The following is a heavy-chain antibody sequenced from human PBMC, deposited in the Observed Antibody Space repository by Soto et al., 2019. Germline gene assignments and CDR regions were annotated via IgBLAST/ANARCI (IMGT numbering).Heavy chain of an antibody. Sequence: ASVKVSCKVSGYTLTELSMHWVRQAPGKGLEWMGGFDPEDGETIYAQKFQGRVAMTEDTSTDTAYMELSSLRSEDTAVYYCATAVPHYYDGSGYYSFFDYWGQGTLVTVSS. CDR2: FDPEDGET. D-gene: IGHD3-22*01. CDR3: ATAVPHYYDGSGYYSFFDY. CDR1: GYTLTELS. V-gene: IGHV1-24*01. J-gene: IGHJ4*02.